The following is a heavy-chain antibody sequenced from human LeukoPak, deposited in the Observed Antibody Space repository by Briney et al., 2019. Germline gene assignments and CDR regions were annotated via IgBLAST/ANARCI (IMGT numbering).Heavy chain of an antibody. Sequence: GASVKVSCTASGGTFSNYAINWVRQAPGQGLEWMGRIIPILDIANYAENFQGRVTITADESTSTAYMELSRLRSEDTAVYYCGRDRAYCDSATCYGSLGDWGQGTLVTVSS. D-gene: IGHD2/OR15-2a*01. CDR1: GGTFSNYA. V-gene: IGHV1-69*04. CDR2: IIPILDIA. J-gene: IGHJ4*02. CDR3: GRDRAYCDSATCYGSLGD.